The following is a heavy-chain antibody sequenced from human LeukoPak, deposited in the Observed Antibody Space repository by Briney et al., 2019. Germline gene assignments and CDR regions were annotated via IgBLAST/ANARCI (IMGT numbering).Heavy chain of an antibody. CDR2: ISGSGGST. CDR3: AKDGDYDYFWGSYRPRPYCFDY. CDR1: GFTFSSYA. Sequence: GGSLRLSCAASGFTFSSYAMSWVRQAPGKGLEWVSAISGSGGSTYYADSVKGRFTISRDNSKNTLYLQMNSLRAEDTAVYYCAKDGDYDYFWGSYRPRPYCFDYWGQGTLVTVSS. V-gene: IGHV3-23*01. J-gene: IGHJ4*02. D-gene: IGHD3-16*02.